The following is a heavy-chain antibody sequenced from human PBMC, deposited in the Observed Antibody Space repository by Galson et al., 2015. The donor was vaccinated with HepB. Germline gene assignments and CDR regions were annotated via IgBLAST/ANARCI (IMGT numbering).Heavy chain of an antibody. V-gene: IGHV5-10-1*01. Sequence: KVSCKGSGYNFINYWITWVRQMPGKGLEWMGRIDPTDSYSDYNPSFQGHVTLSVDKSITTVYLQWSSLKASDTGLYYCARCRPVRNLYEFFDPWGQGTMVTVSS. J-gene: IGHJ5*02. D-gene: IGHD3/OR15-3a*01. CDR1: GYNFINYW. CDR2: IDPTDSYS. CDR3: ARCRPVRNLYEFFDP.